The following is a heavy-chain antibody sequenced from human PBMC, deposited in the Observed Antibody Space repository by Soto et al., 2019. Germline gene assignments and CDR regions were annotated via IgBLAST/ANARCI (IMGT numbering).Heavy chain of an antibody. CDR3: ERHAYRSGWADY. Sequence: SETLSLTCTGSGGSISSSSYYWGWIRQPPGKGLEWIGTIYYSGSTYYNPSPKSRVTISVDTSKNQFSLKLSSVTAADAAVYFCERHAYRSGWADYWGQGTPVTVSS. D-gene: IGHD6-19*01. CDR1: GGSISSSSYY. V-gene: IGHV4-39*01. CDR2: IYYSGST. J-gene: IGHJ4*02.